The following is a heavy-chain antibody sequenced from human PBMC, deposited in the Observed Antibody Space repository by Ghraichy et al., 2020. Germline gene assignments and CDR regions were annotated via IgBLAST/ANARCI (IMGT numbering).Heavy chain of an antibody. J-gene: IGHJ6*02. CDR3: ARDRPVRGVIVVPYYYYGMDV. Sequence: SETLSLTCAVYGGSFSGYYWSWIRQPPGKGLEWIGEINHSGSTNYNPSLKSRVTISVDTSKNQFSLKLSPVTAADTAVYYCARDRPVRGVIVVPYYYYGMDVWGQGTTVTGSS. V-gene: IGHV4-34*01. CDR1: GGSFSGYY. D-gene: IGHD3-10*01. CDR2: INHSGST.